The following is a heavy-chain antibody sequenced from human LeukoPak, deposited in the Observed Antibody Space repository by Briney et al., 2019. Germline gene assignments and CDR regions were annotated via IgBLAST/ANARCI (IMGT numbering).Heavy chain of an antibody. CDR2: ISGSGGST. D-gene: IGHD3-10*01. CDR1: GFTFSSYA. CDR3: AKPITMVRGVQVSFDY. J-gene: IGHJ4*02. V-gene: IGHV3-23*01. Sequence: GGSLRLPCAASGFTFSSYAMSWVRQAPGKGLEWVSAISGSGGSTYYADSVKGRFTISRDNSKNTLYLQMNSLRAEDTAVYYCAKPITMVRGVQVSFDYWGQGTLVTVSS.